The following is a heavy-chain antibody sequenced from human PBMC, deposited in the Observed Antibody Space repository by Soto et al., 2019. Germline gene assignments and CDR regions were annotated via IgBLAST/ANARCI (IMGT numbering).Heavy chain of an antibody. J-gene: IGHJ6*02. D-gene: IGHD3-3*01. CDR1: GYTFTSYY. Sequence: GASVKVSCKASGYTFTSYYMHWVRQAPGQGLEWMGIINPSGGSTSYAQKFQGRVTMTRDTSTSTVYMELSSLRSEDTAVYYCARERITIFGPVNYYYYYGMDVWGQGTTVTVSS. V-gene: IGHV1-46*01. CDR3: ARERITIFGPVNYYYYYGMDV. CDR2: INPSGGST.